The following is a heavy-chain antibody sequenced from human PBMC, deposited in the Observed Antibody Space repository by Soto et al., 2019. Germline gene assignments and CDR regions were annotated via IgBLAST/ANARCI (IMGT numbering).Heavy chain of an antibody. CDR1: GFTFSSYA. J-gene: IGHJ4*02. CDR2: ISSSSGTI. D-gene: IGHD3-16*01. Sequence: PGESLKISCAASGFTFSSYAMNWVRQAPGKGLEWISYISSSSGTIYYADSVKGRFTISRDNAKNSLYLQMNSLRAEDTALYYCARGPVSNDHYFDYWGQGALVTVSS. V-gene: IGHV3-48*01. CDR3: ARGPVSNDHYFDY.